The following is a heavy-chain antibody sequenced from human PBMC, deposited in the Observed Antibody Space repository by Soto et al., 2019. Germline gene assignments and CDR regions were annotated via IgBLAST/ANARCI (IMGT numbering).Heavy chain of an antibody. CDR2: IYYRGST. J-gene: IGHJ6*02. D-gene: IGHD6-13*01. V-gene: IGHV4-59*01. CDR1: GGSISGYY. Sequence: SETLSLTCTVSGGSISGYYWSWIRQSPGKGLEYIGYIYYRGSTNYNPSLKSRVTMSVDTSRNQFSLKVNSVTAADTAVYYCARQQLLPFYYGLDVWGQGTTVTV. CDR3: ARQQLLPFYYGLDV.